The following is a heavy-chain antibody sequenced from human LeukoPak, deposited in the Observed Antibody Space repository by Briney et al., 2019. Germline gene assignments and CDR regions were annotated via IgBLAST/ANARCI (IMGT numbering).Heavy chain of an antibody. J-gene: IGHJ4*02. CDR3: ARDGAGLSSGSPDY. D-gene: IGHD6-19*01. V-gene: IGHV1-2*02. CDR2: INPNSGGT. CDR1: GGTFSSYA. Sequence: ASVKVSCKASGGTFSSYAISWVRQAPGQGLEWMGWINPNSGGTNYAQKFQGRVTMTRDTSISTAYMELSRLRSDDTAVYYCARDGAGLSSGSPDYWGQGTLVTVSS.